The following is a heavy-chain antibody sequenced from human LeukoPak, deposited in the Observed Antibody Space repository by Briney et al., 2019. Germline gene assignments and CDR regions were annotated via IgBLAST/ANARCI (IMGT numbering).Heavy chain of an antibody. J-gene: IGHJ4*02. V-gene: IGHV4-39*01. Sequence: SETLSLTCTVSGGSISSSSYYWGWIRQPPGKGLEWIGSIYYSGSTYYNPSLKSRVTISVDTSKNQFSLKLSSVTAADTAVYYCARHYLYHFDYWGQGTLVTVSS. CDR2: IYYSGST. CDR1: GGSISSSSYY. CDR3: ARHYLYHFDY.